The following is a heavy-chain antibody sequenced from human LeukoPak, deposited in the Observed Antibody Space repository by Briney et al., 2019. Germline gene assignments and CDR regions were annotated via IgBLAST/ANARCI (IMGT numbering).Heavy chain of an antibody. V-gene: IGHV3-13*05. CDR3: ARALGGYYYYGMDV. D-gene: IGHD4-23*01. CDR1: GFTFSSYD. J-gene: IGHJ6*02. Sequence: GGSLRLSCAASGFTFSSYDMHWVRHATGKGLEWVSAIGTAGDPYYPGSVKGRFTIPRENAKNSLYLQMNSLRAGGTAVYYCARALGGYYYYGMDVWGQGTTVTVSS. CDR2: IGTAGDP.